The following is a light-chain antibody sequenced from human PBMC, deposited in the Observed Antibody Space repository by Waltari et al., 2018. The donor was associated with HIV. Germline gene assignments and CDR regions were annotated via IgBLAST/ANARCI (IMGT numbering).Light chain of an antibody. J-gene: IGLJ3*02. CDR1: ALAHHY. V-gene: IGLV3-25*03. CDR2: KDT. CDR3: QSGGSSGSWV. Sequence: SNELTQPPSVSVSPGQTARITCSGDALAHHYNFCFQQKPGQAPVLVIYKDTERPSGIPERFSGSRSGTIVKLTISGVQAEDEADYYCQSGGSSGSWVFGGGTKLTVL.